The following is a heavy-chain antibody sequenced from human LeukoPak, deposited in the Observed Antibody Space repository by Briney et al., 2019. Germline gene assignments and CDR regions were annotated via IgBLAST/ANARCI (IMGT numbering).Heavy chain of an antibody. Sequence: SETLSLTCTVSGGSISSYYWSWIRQPAGKGLEWIGRIYTSGSTNYNPSLKSRVTMSVDTSKNQFSLKLSSVTAADTAVYYCAREIYRTIFGVAGGLWFDPWGQGTLVTVSS. J-gene: IGHJ5*02. D-gene: IGHD3-3*01. V-gene: IGHV4-4*07. CDR2: IYTSGST. CDR1: GGSISSYY. CDR3: AREIYRTIFGVAGGLWFDP.